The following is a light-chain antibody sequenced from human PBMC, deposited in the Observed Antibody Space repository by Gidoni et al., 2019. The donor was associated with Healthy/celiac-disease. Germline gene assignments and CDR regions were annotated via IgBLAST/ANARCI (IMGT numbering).Light chain of an antibody. CDR2: RNN. CDR1: SNIVGNQG. V-gene: IGLV10-54*02. Sequence: QAGLTQPPSVSKGLRPTATLTCTGNSNIVGNQGAAWLQQHQGHPPKLLSYRNNNRPSGISERFSASRSGNTASLTITGLQPEDEADYYCSALDSSLSANWVFGGGTKLTVL. J-gene: IGLJ3*02. CDR3: SALDSSLSANWV.